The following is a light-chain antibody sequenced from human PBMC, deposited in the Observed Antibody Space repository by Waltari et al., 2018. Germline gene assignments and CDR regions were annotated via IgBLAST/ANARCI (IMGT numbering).Light chain of an antibody. V-gene: IGKV4-1*01. CDR3: QQYFDTRPIT. Sequence: IVLTQSPDSLSVSLGERATINCKSSQSVLSSSNNRNYLAWYRQKPGQSPELLIYWASTREAGVPDRFSGSGSGTDFTLTISSLQAEDVAFYYFQQYFDTRPITFGPGTKVDIK. J-gene: IGKJ3*01. CDR1: QSVLSSSNNRNY. CDR2: WAS.